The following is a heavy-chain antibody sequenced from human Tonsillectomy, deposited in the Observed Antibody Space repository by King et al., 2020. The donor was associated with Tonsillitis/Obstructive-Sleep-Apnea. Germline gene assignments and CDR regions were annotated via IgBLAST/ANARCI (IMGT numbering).Heavy chain of an antibody. CDR2: INPNSGGT. CDR3: ARGQSIAVAGKVWYFDL. D-gene: IGHD6-19*01. V-gene: IGHV1-2*04. CDR1: GYTFTGYY. J-gene: IGHJ2*01. Sequence: VQLVQSGAEVKKPGASVKVSCKASGYTFTGYYMHWVRQAPGQGLEWMGRINPNSGGTNYAQKFQGWVTMTRGTSISTASMELGRLGSDDTAVYYFARGQSIAVAGKVWYFDLWGRGTLVTVSS.